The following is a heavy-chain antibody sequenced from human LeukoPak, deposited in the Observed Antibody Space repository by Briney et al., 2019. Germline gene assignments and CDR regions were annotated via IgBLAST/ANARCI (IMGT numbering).Heavy chain of an antibody. Sequence: SETLSLTCTVSGGSISSYYWSWIRQPPGKGLEWIGYIYTSGSTNYNPSLKSRVTMSVDTSKNQFSLKLSSVTAADTAVYYCARVGMGATTDYWGQGTLVTVSS. D-gene: IGHD1-26*01. V-gene: IGHV4-4*08. CDR2: IYTSGST. CDR3: ARVGMGATTDY. CDR1: GGSISSYY. J-gene: IGHJ4*02.